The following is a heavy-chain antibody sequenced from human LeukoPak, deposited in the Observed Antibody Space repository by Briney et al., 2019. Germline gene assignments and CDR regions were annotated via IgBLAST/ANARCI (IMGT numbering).Heavy chain of an antibody. Sequence: GGSLRLSCAASGFTFSIYGLHWVRQAPGQGLEYVSAVSLNGDVTYYANSVKGRFTISRDNSKNTLFLQMGSLRPEDMAVYYCARDAGGYYDYWGQGMLVTVSS. J-gene: IGHJ4*02. CDR3: ARDAGGYYDY. D-gene: IGHD3-22*01. CDR2: VSLNGDVT. V-gene: IGHV3-64*01. CDR1: GFTFSIYG.